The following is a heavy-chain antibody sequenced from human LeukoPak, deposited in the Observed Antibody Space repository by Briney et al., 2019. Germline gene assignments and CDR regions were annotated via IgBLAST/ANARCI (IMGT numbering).Heavy chain of an antibody. D-gene: IGHD2-2*01. CDR3: AKAYCSSTSCYSN. Sequence: PGRSLRLSCAASGFTFSSYAMSWVRQAPGKGLEWVSAISGSGGSTYYADSVKGRFTISRDNSKNTLYLQMNSLRAEDTAVYYCAKAYCSSTSCYSNWGQGTLVTVSS. CDR2: ISGSGGST. V-gene: IGHV3-23*01. CDR1: GFTFSSYA. J-gene: IGHJ4*02.